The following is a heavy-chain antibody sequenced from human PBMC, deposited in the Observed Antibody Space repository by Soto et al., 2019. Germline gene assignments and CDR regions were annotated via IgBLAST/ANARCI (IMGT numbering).Heavy chain of an antibody. CDR2: IYWDDDK. J-gene: IGHJ4*02. Sequence: ITLKETGPTLVQARKPLTLTCTFSGFSLSTSGVGVGWILLPPVKALEWLALIYWDDDKRYSPSLKSRLTIPTATYNLQVFLILSKLDPVDECTEDWAHKQINYYGSGTYYLDYWSQATLVTFSS. CDR3: AHKQINYYGSGTYYLDY. D-gene: IGHD3-10*01. CDR1: GFSLSTSGVG. V-gene: IGHV2-5*02.